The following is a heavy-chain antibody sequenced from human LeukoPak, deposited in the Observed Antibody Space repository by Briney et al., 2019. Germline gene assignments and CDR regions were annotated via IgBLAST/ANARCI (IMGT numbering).Heavy chain of an antibody. CDR1: GYTFTSYY. CDR2: INPSGGSP. Sequence: ASVKVSCKASGYTFTSYYMHWVRQAPGQGLEWMGKINPSGGSPTYAQKFQGRVTMIRDTSTSTVYMELSSLRSEDTAVYYCARGADGGIVMVITPFDYWGQRTLVTVSS. J-gene: IGHJ4*02. CDR3: ARGADGGIVMVITPFDY. V-gene: IGHV1-46*01. D-gene: IGHD3-22*01.